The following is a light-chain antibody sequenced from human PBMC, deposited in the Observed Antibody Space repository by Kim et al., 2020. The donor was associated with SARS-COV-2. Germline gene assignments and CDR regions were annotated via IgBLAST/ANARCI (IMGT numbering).Light chain of an antibody. V-gene: IGKV3-20*01. CDR1: QSVDSNY. CDR3: QQYDSSPLT. Sequence: VVLTQSPGTLSLSLGERATLSCRASQSVDSNYLAWYQQKPGQAPRLLIFGASSRATGIPDRFRGSGSGTDFTLTISRLEPEDFAVYYCQQYDSSPLTFGQGTKVDIK. J-gene: IGKJ1*01. CDR2: GAS.